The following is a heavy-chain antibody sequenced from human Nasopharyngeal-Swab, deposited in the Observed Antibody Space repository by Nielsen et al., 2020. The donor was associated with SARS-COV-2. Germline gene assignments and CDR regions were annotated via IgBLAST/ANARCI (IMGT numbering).Heavy chain of an antibody. V-gene: IGHV3-30*04. CDR1: GFTFSSYA. CDR3: ARAGSSWLGFYFDY. CDR2: ISYDGSNK. D-gene: IGHD6-13*01. Sequence: GGSLRLSCAASGFTFSSYAMHWVRQAPGKRLEWVAVISYDGSNKYYADSVKGRFTISRDNSKNTLYLQMNSLRAEDTAVYYCARAGSSWLGFYFDYWGQGTLVTVSS. J-gene: IGHJ4*02.